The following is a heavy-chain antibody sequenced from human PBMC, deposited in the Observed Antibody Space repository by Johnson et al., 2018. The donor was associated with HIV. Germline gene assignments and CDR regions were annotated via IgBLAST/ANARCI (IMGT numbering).Heavy chain of an antibody. CDR3: AKDVQVRGIVLMVTLFDAFYI. D-gene: IGHD2-8*01. V-gene: IGHV3-74*01. J-gene: IGHJ3*02. Sequence: VQLVESGGGLVQPGGSLRLSCAASGFTFSSYWMHWVRQAPGKGLVWVSRIHSDGSSTSYADSVKGRLPISRDNSKNTLFLQMSSLSPEDPAVYSLAKDVQVRGIVLMVTLFDAFYIWGQGTMVTVSS. CDR1: GFTFSSYW. CDR2: IHSDGSST.